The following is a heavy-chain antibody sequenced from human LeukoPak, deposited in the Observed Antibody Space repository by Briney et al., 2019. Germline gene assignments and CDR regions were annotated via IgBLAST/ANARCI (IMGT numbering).Heavy chain of an antibody. D-gene: IGHD6-13*01. CDR3: ASYSNSWYYFDY. CDR1: GGSITSYH. CDR2: MYYSGNS. J-gene: IGHJ4*02. Sequence: SETLSLTCSVSGGSITSYHWSWIRQPPGRGLDWIGYMYYSGNSYHNPSLKSRDTISVDTSKNEFSLKLSSMTAADTAVYYCASYSNSWYYFDYWGQGTLVTVSS. V-gene: IGHV4-59*01.